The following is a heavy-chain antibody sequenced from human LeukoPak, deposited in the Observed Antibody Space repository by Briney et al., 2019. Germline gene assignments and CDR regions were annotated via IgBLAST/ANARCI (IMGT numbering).Heavy chain of an antibody. CDR1: GGTFSSYA. J-gene: IGHJ6*03. CDR3: ARDGLRYCSSTSKGCDRGRLGYYYMDV. V-gene: IGHV1-69*13. Sequence: SVKVSCKASGGTFSSYAISWVRQAPGQGLEWMGGIIPIFGTANYAQKFQGRVTITADESTSTAYMELSSLRSEDTAVYYCARDGLRYCSSTSKGCDRGRLGYYYMDVWGKGTTVTVSS. D-gene: IGHD2-2*01. CDR2: IIPIFGTA.